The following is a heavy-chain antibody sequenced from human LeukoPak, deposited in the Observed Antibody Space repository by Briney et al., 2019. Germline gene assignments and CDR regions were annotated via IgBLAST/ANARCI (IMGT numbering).Heavy chain of an antibody. CDR2: ISWNSGSI. Sequence: GGSLRLSCAASGFTFDDYAMHWVRQAPGKGLEWVSGISWNSGSIGYADSVKGRFTISRDNAKNSLYLQMNSLRAEDTAVYYCARVDYDILTIAHYGGQGTLVTVSS. CDR3: ARVDYDILTIAHY. D-gene: IGHD3-9*01. V-gene: IGHV3-9*01. J-gene: IGHJ4*02. CDR1: GFTFDDYA.